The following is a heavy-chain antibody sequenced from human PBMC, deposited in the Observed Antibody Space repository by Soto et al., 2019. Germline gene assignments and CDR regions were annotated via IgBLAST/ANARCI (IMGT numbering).Heavy chain of an antibody. Sequence: EVQLVESGGGLVQPGGSLRLSCAASGFTFTNAWMSWVRQAPGKGLEWVGRIKRKTDGETTDYAAFVTGRFTISRDDSKNTLYLQMNSLKTEDPAVYYWFPDRTYSPIDSWGQGTLVAVCS. J-gene: IGHJ4*02. CDR1: GFTFTNAW. CDR2: IKRKTDGETT. CDR3: FPDRTYSPIDS. D-gene: IGHD2-21*01. V-gene: IGHV3-15*01.